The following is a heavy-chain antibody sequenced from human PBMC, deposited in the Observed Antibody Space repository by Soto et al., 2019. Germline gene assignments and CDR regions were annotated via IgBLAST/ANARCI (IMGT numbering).Heavy chain of an antibody. D-gene: IGHD3-10*01. CDR1: GFSFSHAW. J-gene: IGHJ6*02. CDR3: TNRGNYYYYYGIDA. V-gene: IGHV3-15*01. CDR2: ISSRVHGATA. Sequence: PXVSLRLSCAAGGFSFSHAWMTWVRQAPGKGLEWVGHISSRVHGATADYAAPVKGRFTISRDDSESTLYLEMNSLKTEDTGIYYCTNRGNYYYYYGIDAWGQGTTVTVSS.